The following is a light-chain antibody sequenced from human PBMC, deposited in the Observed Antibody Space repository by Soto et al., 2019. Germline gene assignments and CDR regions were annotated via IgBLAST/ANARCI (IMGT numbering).Light chain of an antibody. CDR1: SSDVGNYNY. V-gene: IGLV2-14*03. J-gene: IGLJ1*01. Sequence: QSVLTQPYSVSGSPGRSITISCTGTSSDVGNYNYVSWYQHHPGKAPKLMVYDVSHRPSGVSNRLSGSKSGNTASLTISGLQAEDEADYYCSSYTRSSSYVFGTGTKVTVL. CDR2: DVS. CDR3: SSYTRSSSYV.